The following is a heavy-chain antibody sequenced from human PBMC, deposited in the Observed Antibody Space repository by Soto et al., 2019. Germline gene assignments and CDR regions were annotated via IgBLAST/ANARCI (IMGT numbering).Heavy chain of an antibody. CDR3: ARFPRGYSYGHFDY. CDR2: IYYSGST. J-gene: IGHJ4*02. V-gene: IGHV4-59*01. D-gene: IGHD5-18*01. Sequence: SETLSLTCTVSGGSISSYYWSWIRQPPGKGLEWIGYIYYSGSTNYNPSLKSRVTISVDTSKNQFSLKLSSVTAADTAVYYCARFPRGYSYGHFDYWGQGTLVIVSS. CDR1: GGSISSYY.